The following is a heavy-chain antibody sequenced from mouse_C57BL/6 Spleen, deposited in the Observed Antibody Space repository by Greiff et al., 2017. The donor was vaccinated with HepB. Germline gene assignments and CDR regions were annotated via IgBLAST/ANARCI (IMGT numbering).Heavy chain of an antibody. V-gene: IGHV1-59*01. CDR1: GYTFTSYW. J-gene: IGHJ1*03. CDR2: IDPSDSYT. CDR3: ARGDYGSSYWYFDV. Sequence: QVQLQQPGAELVRPGTSVKLSCKASGYTFTSYWMHWVKQRPGQGLEWIGVIDPSDSYTNYNQKFKGKATLTVDTSSSTAYMQLSSLTSEDSAVYYWARGDYGSSYWYFDVWGTGTTVTVSS. D-gene: IGHD1-1*01.